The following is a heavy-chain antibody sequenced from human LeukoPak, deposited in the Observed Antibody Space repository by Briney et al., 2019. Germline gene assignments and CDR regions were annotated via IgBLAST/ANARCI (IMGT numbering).Heavy chain of an antibody. D-gene: IGHD2-15*01. V-gene: IGHV1-18*01. CDR1: GGTFSSYA. CDR2: ISAYNGNT. CDR3: ARVLGHHKDIVVVVAATHWFDP. J-gene: IGHJ5*02. Sequence: GASVKVSCKASGGTFSSYAISWVRQAPGQGLEWMGWISAYNGNTNYAQKLQGRVTMTTDTSTSTAYMELRSLRSDDTAVYYCARVLGHHKDIVVVVAATHWFDPWGQGTLVTVSS.